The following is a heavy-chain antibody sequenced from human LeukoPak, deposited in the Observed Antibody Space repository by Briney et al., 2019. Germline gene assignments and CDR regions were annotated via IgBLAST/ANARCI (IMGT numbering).Heavy chain of an antibody. CDR3: AKAGLWFGELLFDP. CDR2: ITWNGVTI. CDR1: GFTFDDYA. J-gene: IGHJ5*02. Sequence: GRSLRLSCAASGFTFDDYALHWVRQAPGKGLEWVSGITWNGVTIAYADSVKGRFTISRDNAKISLYLQMNSLRAEDAALYYCAKAGLWFGELLFDPWGQGTLVTVSS. V-gene: IGHV3-9*01. D-gene: IGHD3-10*01.